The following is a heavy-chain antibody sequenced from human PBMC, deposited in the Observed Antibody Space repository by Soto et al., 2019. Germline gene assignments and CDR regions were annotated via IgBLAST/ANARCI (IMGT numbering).Heavy chain of an antibody. D-gene: IGHD3-10*01. CDR3: AAELGFGKLSVV. J-gene: IGHJ6*02. CDR1: GDTFKNCV. CDR2: IIPLFGTT. Sequence: QVQVVQPGVEVRRPGSSVKVSCKASGDTFKNCVISWVRQAPGQGLEWMGGIIPLFGTTDFAQRFQGRLTITTDESMTTAYMELSRLRSEDTATYYCAAELGFGKLSVVWGQGTTVIVSS. V-gene: IGHV1-69*01.